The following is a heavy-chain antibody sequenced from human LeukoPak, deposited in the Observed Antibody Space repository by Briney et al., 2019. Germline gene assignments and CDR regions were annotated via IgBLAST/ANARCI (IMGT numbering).Heavy chain of an antibody. D-gene: IGHD4-11*01. Sequence: GGSLRLSCAASGFTFSKYWMSWVRQAPGKGLKWVANMKEDGGEINYVDSVRGRFTISRDNAQDFLVLQMDSLRVEDTAVYYCARDRGYSNFDYWGQGTLVTVSS. CDR3: ARDRGYSNFDY. V-gene: IGHV3-7*01. CDR1: GFTFSKYW. CDR2: MKEDGGEI. J-gene: IGHJ4*02.